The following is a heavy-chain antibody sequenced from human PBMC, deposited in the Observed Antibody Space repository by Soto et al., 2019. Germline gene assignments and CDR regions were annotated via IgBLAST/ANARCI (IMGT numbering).Heavy chain of an antibody. D-gene: IGHD4-17*01. CDR2: ISGSGGST. CDR3: AKVAIQDYGDGGFIDY. Sequence: GGSLRLSCAASGFTFSSYAMSWVRQAPGKGLEWVSAISGSGGSTYYADSVKGRSTISRDNSKNTLYLQMNSLRAEDTAVYYCAKVAIQDYGDGGFIDYWGQGTLVTVSS. V-gene: IGHV3-23*01. CDR1: GFTFSSYA. J-gene: IGHJ4*02.